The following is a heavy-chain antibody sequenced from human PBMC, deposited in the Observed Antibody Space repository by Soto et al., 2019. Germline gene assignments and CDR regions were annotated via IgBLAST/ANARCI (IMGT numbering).Heavy chain of an antibody. CDR2: ISYDGSNK. CDR3: AKAYTYYYDSSGYTHDY. V-gene: IGHV3-30*18. J-gene: IGHJ4*02. D-gene: IGHD3-22*01. CDR1: GFTFSSYG. Sequence: QVQLVESGGSVVQPGRSLRLSCAASGFTFSSYGMNWVRQAPGKGLECVAVISYDGSNKYYADSVKGRFTISRDNSKNTLYLQMNSLRAEDTAVYYCAKAYTYYYDSSGYTHDYWGQGTLVTVSS.